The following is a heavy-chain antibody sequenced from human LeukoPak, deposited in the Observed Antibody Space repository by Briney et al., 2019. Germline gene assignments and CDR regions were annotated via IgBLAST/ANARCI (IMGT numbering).Heavy chain of an antibody. CDR1: GYTFTGYY. Sequence: ASVKVSCKASGYTFTGYYMHWVRQAPGRGLEWMGWINPNSGGTNYAQKFQGRVTMTRDTSISTAYMELSRLRSDDTAVYYCARVDSSGWNLNWFDPWGQGTLVTVSS. D-gene: IGHD6-19*01. CDR2: INPNSGGT. CDR3: ARVDSSGWNLNWFDP. J-gene: IGHJ5*02. V-gene: IGHV1-2*02.